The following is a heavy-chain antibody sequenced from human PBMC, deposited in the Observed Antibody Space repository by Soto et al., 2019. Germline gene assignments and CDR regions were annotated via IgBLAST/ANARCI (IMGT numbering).Heavy chain of an antibody. J-gene: IGHJ5*02. CDR2: IYWNDDK. Sequence: QITLKESGPPLVKPTQTLTLTCTFSGFSLNTSGVGVGWIRQPPGKALEWLALIYWNDDKRYSPSLKSRLTITKDTSKNQVVLTMTNVDPVDTATYYCAHRQIVGAAKGWFDPWGQGTLVTVSS. CDR1: GFSLNTSGVG. V-gene: IGHV2-5*01. D-gene: IGHD1-26*01. CDR3: AHRQIVGAAKGWFDP.